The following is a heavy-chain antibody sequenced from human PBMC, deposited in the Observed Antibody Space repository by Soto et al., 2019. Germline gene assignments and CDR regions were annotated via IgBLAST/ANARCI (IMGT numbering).Heavy chain of an antibody. Sequence: PGGSLRLSCAASGFTLSSYAMSWVRQAPGKGLEWVSVISGSGGSTYYADSVKGRFTISRDKSKNTLYLQMNSLRAEDTAVYYCSRRSSGWYFDYWGQGTLVTVSS. D-gene: IGHD6-19*01. CDR3: SRRSSGWYFDY. CDR2: ISGSGGST. J-gene: IGHJ4*02. CDR1: GFTLSSYA. V-gene: IGHV3-23*01.